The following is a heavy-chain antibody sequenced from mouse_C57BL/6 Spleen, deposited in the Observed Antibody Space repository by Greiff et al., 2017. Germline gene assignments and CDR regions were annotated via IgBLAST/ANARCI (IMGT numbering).Heavy chain of an antibody. J-gene: IGHJ3*01. CDR2: FHPYNDDT. CDR3: ATGLGTTVPFAY. V-gene: IGHV1-47*01. Sequence: VQVVESGAELVKPGASVKMSCKASGYTFTTSPIEWLKQNHGKSLEWIGNFHPYNDDTKYTEKFKGKATLTVEKSSSTVYLDLSRLTSDDSAVYYCATGLGTTVPFAYWGQGTLVTVSA. CDR1: GYTFTTSP. D-gene: IGHD1-1*01.